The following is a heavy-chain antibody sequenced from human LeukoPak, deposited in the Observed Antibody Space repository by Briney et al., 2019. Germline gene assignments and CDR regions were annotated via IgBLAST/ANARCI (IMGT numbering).Heavy chain of an antibody. J-gene: IGHJ4*02. Sequence: GRSLRLSCAASGFTFSSYSIHRVRQTPGKGLEWVSAISYDGTQKFYADSVKGRFTLSRDTSKNTLYLQMNSLTTEDTAVYFCARERAAAASSSDFGCWGQGTLVTVSS. CDR3: ARERAAAASSSDFGC. CDR2: ISYDGTQK. CDR1: GFTFSSYS. V-gene: IGHV3-30*04. D-gene: IGHD6-13*01.